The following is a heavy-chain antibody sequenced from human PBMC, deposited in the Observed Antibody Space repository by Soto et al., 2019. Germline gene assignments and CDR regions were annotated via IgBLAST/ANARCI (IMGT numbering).Heavy chain of an antibody. CDR3: ARGSDIFGVVTYDFDC. V-gene: IGHV4-39*01. D-gene: IGHD3-3*02. CDR1: GGSISSSSYY. CDR2: IYYSGST. J-gene: IGHJ4*02. Sequence: ETLSLTCTVSGGSISSSSYYWGWIRQPPGKGLEWIESIYYSGSTYYNPSLKSRVTISVDTSKNQFSLKLSSVTAADTAVYYCARGSDIFGVVTYDFDCWGQGTLVTVSS.